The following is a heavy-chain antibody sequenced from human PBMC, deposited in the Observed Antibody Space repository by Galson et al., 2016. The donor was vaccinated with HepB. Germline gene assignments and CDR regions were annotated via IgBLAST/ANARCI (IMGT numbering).Heavy chain of an antibody. D-gene: IGHD3-22*01. J-gene: IGHJ1*01. Sequence: SLRLSCATSGFTFGSVWMSWVRQAPGKGLEWVANIKPDGSERYYVDSLKGRFTISRDNAKNSLYLQMNSLRAEDTAVYYCALYYYDSSGFVEYFQHWGQGTRVTVSS. CDR3: ALYYYDSSGFVEYFQH. CDR1: GFTFGSVW. V-gene: IGHV3-7*03. CDR2: IKPDGSER.